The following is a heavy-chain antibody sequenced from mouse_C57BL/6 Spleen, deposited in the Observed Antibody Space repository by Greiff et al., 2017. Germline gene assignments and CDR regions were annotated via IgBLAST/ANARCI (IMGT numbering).Heavy chain of an antibody. Sequence: QVQLQQPGAELVMPGASVKLSCKASGYTFTSYWMHWVKQRPGQGLEWIGEIDPSDSYTNYNQKFKGKSTLTVDKSSSTAYMQLSSLTSEDSAVYYCARHYYGSSYYFDYWVQGTTLTVSS. J-gene: IGHJ2*01. CDR1: GYTFTSYW. CDR2: IDPSDSYT. CDR3: ARHYYGSSYYFDY. V-gene: IGHV1-69*01. D-gene: IGHD1-1*01.